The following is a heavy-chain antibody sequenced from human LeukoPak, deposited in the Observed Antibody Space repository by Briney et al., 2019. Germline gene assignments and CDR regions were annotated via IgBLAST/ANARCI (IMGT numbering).Heavy chain of an antibody. CDR1: GYSFTTYW. CDR2: IYPDDFDT. Sequence: GESLKISCKGSGYSFTTYWIGWVRQMPGKGLEWMGFIYPDDFDTRYSPSFQGQVTISAAKSISTAYLQWSSLKASDSAMYYCARHADSGGLLFSSDYWGQGTLVTVSS. D-gene: IGHD2-21*01. J-gene: IGHJ4*02. CDR3: ARHADSGGLLFSSDY. V-gene: IGHV5-51*01.